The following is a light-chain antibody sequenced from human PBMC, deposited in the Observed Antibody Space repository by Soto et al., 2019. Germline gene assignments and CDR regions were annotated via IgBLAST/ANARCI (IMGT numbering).Light chain of an antibody. Sequence: DIVMTQSPLSLPVTPVEPASISCRSSQILLHSNGYNYLDWYLQKPGQSPQLLIYLGSNRASGVPDRFSGSGSGTDFTLKISRVEAEDVGVYYCMQALQTPTFGQGTRLEIK. CDR3: MQALQTPT. CDR2: LGS. CDR1: QILLHSNGYNY. J-gene: IGKJ5*01. V-gene: IGKV2-28*01.